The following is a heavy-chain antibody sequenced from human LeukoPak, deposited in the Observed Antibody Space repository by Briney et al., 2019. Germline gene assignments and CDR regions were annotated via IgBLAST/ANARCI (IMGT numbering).Heavy chain of an antibody. J-gene: IGHJ3*02. CDR1: GFTFSSYS. V-gene: IGHV3-48*01. CDR3: AREWPIVVVPAASNPRAFDI. CDR2: ISSSSSTI. Sequence: PGGSLRLSCAASGFTFSSYSMNWARQAPGKGLEWVSYISSSSSTIYYADSVKGRFTISRDNAKNSLYLQMNSLRAEDTAVYYCAREWPIVVVPAASNPRAFDIWGQGTMVTVSS. D-gene: IGHD2-2*01.